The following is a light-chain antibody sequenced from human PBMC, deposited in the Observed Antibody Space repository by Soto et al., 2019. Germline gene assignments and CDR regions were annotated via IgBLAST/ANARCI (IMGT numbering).Light chain of an antibody. CDR2: EVS. Sequence: QSALTQPPSASGSPGQSVTISCTGTSSDIGGYNYVSWYQQHPGKAPKLIIYEVSKRPSGVPDRFSGSKSGNTASLTVSGLQAEDEADYYCTSYAGSNNLVFAGGTKVIVL. CDR1: SSDIGGYNY. J-gene: IGLJ3*02. CDR3: TSYAGSNNLV. V-gene: IGLV2-8*01.